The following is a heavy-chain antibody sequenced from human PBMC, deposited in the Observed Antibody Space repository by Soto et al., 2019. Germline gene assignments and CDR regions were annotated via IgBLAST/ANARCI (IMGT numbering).Heavy chain of an antibody. Sequence: GSLRLSCAASGFTFSSYWMSWVRQAPGKGLEWVANIKQDGSEKYYVDSVKSRFTISRDNAKNSLYLQMNSLRAEDTAVYYCASGYSSSWYPTDYYYGMDVWGQGTTVTVSS. V-gene: IGHV3-7*03. D-gene: IGHD6-13*01. CDR1: GFTFSSYW. CDR3: ASGYSSSWYPTDYYYGMDV. J-gene: IGHJ6*02. CDR2: IKQDGSEK.